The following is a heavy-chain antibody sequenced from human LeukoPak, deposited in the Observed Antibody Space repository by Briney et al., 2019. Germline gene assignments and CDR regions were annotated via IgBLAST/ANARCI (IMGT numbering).Heavy chain of an antibody. V-gene: IGHV1-24*01. CDR3: ATRVRGVTPDVDAFDI. CDR1: GYTLTELS. CDR2: FDPEDGET. D-gene: IGHD4-23*01. Sequence: ASVKVSCKVSGYTLTELSMHWVRQAPGKGLEWMGGFDPEDGETIYAQKFQGRVTMTEDTSTDTAYMELSSLRSEDTAVYYCATRVRGVTPDVDAFDIWGQGTMVTVSS. J-gene: IGHJ3*02.